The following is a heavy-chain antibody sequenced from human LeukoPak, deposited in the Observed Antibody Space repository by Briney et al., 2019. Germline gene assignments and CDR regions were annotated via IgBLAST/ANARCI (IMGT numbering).Heavy chain of an antibody. CDR1: GFTFSNLW. J-gene: IGHJ4*02. D-gene: IGHD6-19*01. Sequence: PGGSLRLSCAASGFTFSNLWMTWVRQAPGKGLEWVGRIKSRTDGGATDYAAPVKGRFTISRDDSKNTLYLQMNSLKTEDTAVYYCSTYTSGSISYWGQGTLVTVSS. CDR2: IKSRTDGGAT. CDR3: STYTSGSISY. V-gene: IGHV3-15*01.